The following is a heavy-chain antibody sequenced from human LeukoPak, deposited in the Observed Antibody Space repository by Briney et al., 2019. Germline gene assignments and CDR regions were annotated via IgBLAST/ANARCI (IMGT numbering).Heavy chain of an antibody. CDR2: ISYDGSNK. V-gene: IGHV3-30*18. CDR1: RFTFSNYN. Sequence: PGGSLRLSCAASRFTFSNYNMNWVRQAPGKGLEWVAVISYDGSNKYYADSVKGRFTISRDNSKNTLYLQMNSLRAEDTAVYYCAKDQYYYDSSGYSADYWGQGTLVTVSS. J-gene: IGHJ4*02. CDR3: AKDQYYYDSSGYSADY. D-gene: IGHD3-22*01.